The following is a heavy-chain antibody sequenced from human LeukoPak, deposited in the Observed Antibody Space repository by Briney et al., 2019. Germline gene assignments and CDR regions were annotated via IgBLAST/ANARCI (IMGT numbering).Heavy chain of an antibody. J-gene: IGHJ4*02. D-gene: IGHD3-22*01. CDR3: AAAFRDSSGYSAFSNYNFDY. Sequence: SETLSLTCAVYGGSFSGYYWSWIRQPPGKGLEWIGEINHSGSTNYNPSLKSRVTISVDTSKNQFSLKLSSVTAADTAVYYCAAAFRDSSGYSAFSNYNFDYWGQGTLDTVSS. CDR1: GGSFSGYY. V-gene: IGHV4-34*01. CDR2: INHSGST.